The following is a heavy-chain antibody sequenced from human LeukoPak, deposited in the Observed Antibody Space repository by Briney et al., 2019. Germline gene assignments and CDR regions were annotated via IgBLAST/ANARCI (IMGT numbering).Heavy chain of an antibody. D-gene: IGHD3-3*01. J-gene: IGHJ4*02. Sequence: GGSLRLSCLTSGFTLSTNAMSWVRQAPGKGLEWISGISGSGASTYYADSVKGRFTFSRDSSKNTLYLQMNSLRVEDTAVYYCARGGLGRFFDYWGQGTLVTVSS. CDR1: GFTLSTNA. CDR2: ISGSGAST. V-gene: IGHV3-23*01. CDR3: ARGGLGRFFDY.